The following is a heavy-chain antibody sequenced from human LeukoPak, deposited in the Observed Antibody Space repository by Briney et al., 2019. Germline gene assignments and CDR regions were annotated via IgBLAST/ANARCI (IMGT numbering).Heavy chain of an antibody. Sequence: PGGSLRLSCAASGFSFSTYVMSWVRQAPGKGLEWVSGVNGNGGSTSYADSVKGRFTIFRDNSKNTVYLQMNSLRVEDTAVYYCAKSLYGGCDYWGQGTVVTVSS. D-gene: IGHD3-16*02. CDR1: GFSFSTYV. CDR3: AKSLYGGCDY. V-gene: IGHV3-23*01. J-gene: IGHJ4*02. CDR2: VNGNGGST.